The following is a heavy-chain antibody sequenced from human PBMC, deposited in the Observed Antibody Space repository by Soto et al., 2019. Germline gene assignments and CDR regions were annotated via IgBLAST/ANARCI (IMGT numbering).Heavy chain of an antibody. J-gene: IGHJ6*02. CDR3: ASWRDGYYDCMAV. V-gene: IGHV1-8*01. Sequence: QVQLVQSGAEVKKPGASVKVSCKASGYTFTSYDINWVRQATGQGLEWMGWMNPNSGNTGYAQKLQGRVTMTRNTTLAKTHMALVSLRSEDTAVDYCASWRDGYYDCMAVWGQGTTVTVSS. CDR1: GYTFTSYD. CDR2: MNPNSGNT.